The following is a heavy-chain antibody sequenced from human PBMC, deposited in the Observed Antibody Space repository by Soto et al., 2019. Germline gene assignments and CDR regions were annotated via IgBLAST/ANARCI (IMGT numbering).Heavy chain of an antibody. J-gene: IGHJ4*02. CDR3: GRGLYGGNFDY. V-gene: IGHV4-38-2*01. Sequence: SETLSLTCGVSESCINSNYYWLWIRQRPGKGLEWFGAIHHCGTTNYTPSLKSRVTISLDTSKNNFSLSLTSVTAADTSIYYCGRGLYGGNFDYWGEGSPVTVSS. D-gene: IGHD2-15*01. CDR2: IHHCGTT. CDR1: ESCINSNYY.